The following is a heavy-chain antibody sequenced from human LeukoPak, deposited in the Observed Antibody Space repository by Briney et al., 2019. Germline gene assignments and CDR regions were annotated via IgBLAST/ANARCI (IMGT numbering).Heavy chain of an antibody. J-gene: IGHJ5*02. Sequence: SQTLSLTCTVSGGSISSGDYYWSWIRQPPGKGMEWIGYIYYSGRTYYNPSLKSRVTISVDTSKKQFSLKLSSVTAADTAVYYCARVGVAYYDFWSGYYPNWFDPWGQGTLVTVSS. CDR3: ARVGVAYYDFWSGYYPNWFDP. CDR1: GGSISSGDYY. CDR2: IYYSGRT. D-gene: IGHD3-3*01. V-gene: IGHV4-30-4*08.